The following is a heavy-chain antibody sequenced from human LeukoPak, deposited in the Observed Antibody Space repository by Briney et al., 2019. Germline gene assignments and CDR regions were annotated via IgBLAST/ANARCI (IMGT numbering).Heavy chain of an antibody. J-gene: IGHJ4*02. CDR2: ISSSSSSI. CDR1: GFTFNRYS. V-gene: IGHV3-21*01. D-gene: IGHD1-26*01. CDR3: AREGTGSFFDF. Sequence: GGSLRLSCAASGFTFNRYSVHWVRQAPGKGLEWVSFISSSSSSIDYADSVKVRFTVSRDNAKNSLYLQMNSLRGEDTAFYYCAREGTGSFFDFWGRGTLVTVSS.